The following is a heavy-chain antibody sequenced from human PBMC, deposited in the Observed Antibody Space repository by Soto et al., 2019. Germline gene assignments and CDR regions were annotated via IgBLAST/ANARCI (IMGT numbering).Heavy chain of an antibody. D-gene: IGHD6-19*01. Sequence: SETLSLTCTVSGGSIASSLYYWGWVCQSPGKGLEWIESIYYSGSTHYNPSLKSRVTVSVDTSKNQFSLKLTSVTAADTAVYFCVSHRNYIVVSGSFFDYWSQGTLVTVSS. CDR3: VSHRNYIVVSGSFFDY. J-gene: IGHJ4*02. CDR1: GGSIASSLYY. V-gene: IGHV4-39*01. CDR2: IYYSGST.